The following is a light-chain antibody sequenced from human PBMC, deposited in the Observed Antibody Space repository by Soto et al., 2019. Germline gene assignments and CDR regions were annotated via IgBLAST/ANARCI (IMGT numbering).Light chain of an antibody. CDR1: QDISNY. V-gene: IGKV1-39*01. CDR3: QQSYSTHRT. CDR2: DAS. J-gene: IGKJ1*01. Sequence: DIQMTQSPSSLSASVGDRVTITCQASQDISNYLNWYQQKPGKAPKLLIYDASNLETGVPSRFSGSGSGTDFTLTISSLQPEDFATYYCQQSYSTHRTFGQGTKVEIK.